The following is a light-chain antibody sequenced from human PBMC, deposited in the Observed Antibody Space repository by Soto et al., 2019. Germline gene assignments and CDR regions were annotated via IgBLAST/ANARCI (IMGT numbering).Light chain of an antibody. CDR3: QTWGTGINWV. J-gene: IGLJ3*02. CDR2: LNSDGSH. CDR1: SGHSSYA. V-gene: IGLV4-69*01. Sequence: QLVLTQSPSASASLGASVKLTCTLSSGHSSYASAWHQQQPEKRPRYLMKLNSDGSHSKGDGIPDRFSGSSSGAERYLTISNLQSEDEADYYCQTWGTGINWVFGGGTKVTVL.